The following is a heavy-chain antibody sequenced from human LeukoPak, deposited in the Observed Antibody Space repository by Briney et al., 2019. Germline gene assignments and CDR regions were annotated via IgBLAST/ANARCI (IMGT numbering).Heavy chain of an antibody. D-gene: IGHD3-10*01. V-gene: IGHV1-18*01. CDR3: ASSVSGSGSYLFDY. CDR2: ISAYNGNT. CDR1: GYTFTSYG. J-gene: IGHJ4*02. Sequence: GASVKVSCKASGYTFTSYGISWVRQAPGQGLEWMGWISAYNGNTNYAQKLQGRVTMTTDTSTSTAYMELRSLRSDDTAAYYCASSVSGSGSYLFDYWGQGTLVTVSS.